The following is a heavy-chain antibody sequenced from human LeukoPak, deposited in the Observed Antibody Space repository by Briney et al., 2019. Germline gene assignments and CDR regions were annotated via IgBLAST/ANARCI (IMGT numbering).Heavy chain of an antibody. CDR1: GFTFSSYE. CDR2: ISSSGSTI. CDR3: AKAGIPYYYDSSGYYPLDY. Sequence: GGSLRLSCAASGFTFSSYEMNWVRQAPGKGLEWVSYISSSGSTIYYADSVKGRFTISRDNSKNTLYLQMNSLRAEDTAVYFCAKAGIPYYYDSSGYYPLDYWGQGTLVTVSS. J-gene: IGHJ4*02. D-gene: IGHD3-22*01. V-gene: IGHV3-48*03.